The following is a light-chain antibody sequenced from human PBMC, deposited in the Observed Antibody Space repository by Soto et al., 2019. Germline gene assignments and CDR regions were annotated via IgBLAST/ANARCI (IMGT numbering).Light chain of an antibody. CDR1: QGIGSY. J-gene: IGKJ2*01. CDR3: QQLDRYPMYT. V-gene: IGKV1-9*01. Sequence: DIQLTQSPSFLSASVGDRVTITCRASQGIGSYLVWYQQKPGKAPKLLIYAASTLQSGVPSRFSGSGSGTEFTLTISSLQPEDFATYYCQQLDRYPMYTFGQGTKLEIK. CDR2: AAS.